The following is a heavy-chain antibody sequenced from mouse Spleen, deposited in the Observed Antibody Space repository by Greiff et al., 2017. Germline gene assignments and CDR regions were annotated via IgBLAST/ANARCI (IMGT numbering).Heavy chain of an antibody. Sequence: EVQLVESGGGLVKLGGSLKLSCAASGFTFSSYAMSWVRQTPEKRLEWVATISSGGGNTYYPDSVKGRFTISRDNAKNTLYLQMSSLKSEDTAMYYCARLNSYAMDYWGQGTSVTVSS. CDR3: ARLNSYAMDY. J-gene: IGHJ4*01. CDR2: ISSGGGNT. CDR1: GFTFSSYA. D-gene: IGHD1-3*01. V-gene: IGHV5-9-3*01.